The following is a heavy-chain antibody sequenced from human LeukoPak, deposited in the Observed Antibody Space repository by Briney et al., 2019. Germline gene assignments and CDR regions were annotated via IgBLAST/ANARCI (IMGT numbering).Heavy chain of an antibody. V-gene: IGHV1-18*01. CDR1: GYTFTSYG. Sequence: GASVKVSCKASGYTFTSYGISWVRQAPGQGLEWMGWISAYNGNTNYAQKLQGRVTMTTDTSTSTAYMELRSLRSDDTAVYYCAREWQGGIAAAGTRIEGDYWGQGTLVAVSS. CDR3: AREWQGGIAAAGTRIEGDY. J-gene: IGHJ4*02. CDR2: ISAYNGNT. D-gene: IGHD6-13*01.